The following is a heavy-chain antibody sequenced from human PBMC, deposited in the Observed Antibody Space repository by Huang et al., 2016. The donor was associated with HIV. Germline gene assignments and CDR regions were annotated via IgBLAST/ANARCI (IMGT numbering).Heavy chain of an antibody. J-gene: IGHJ6*02. V-gene: IGHV3-7*03. D-gene: IGHD1-7*01. CDR1: TFRFGAYW. CDR3: ATKTAGMDI. Sequence: VESGGRLVQPGGSIRLSCVGSTFRFGAYWMSWVRQPPGKGREWVANIRQEESEKYYVDSGKGRFNITRDNAKKVVFLEMNNVRVEDTATYFCATKTAGMDIWGQGTTVTVS. CDR2: IRQEESEK.